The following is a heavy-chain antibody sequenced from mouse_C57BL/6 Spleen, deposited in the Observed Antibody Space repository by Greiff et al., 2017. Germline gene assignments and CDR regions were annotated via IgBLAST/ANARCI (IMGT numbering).Heavy chain of an antibody. J-gene: IGHJ1*03. CDR2: INYDGSST. CDR1: GFTFSDYY. Sequence: DVQLVESEGGLVQPGSSMKLSCTASGFTFSDYYMAWVRQVPEKGLEWVANINYDGSSTYYLDSLKSRFIISRDNAKNILYLQMSSLKSEDTATYYCARDSPYYYGSVYWYFDVWGTGTTVTVSS. CDR3: ARDSPYYYGSVYWYFDV. V-gene: IGHV5-16*01. D-gene: IGHD1-1*01.